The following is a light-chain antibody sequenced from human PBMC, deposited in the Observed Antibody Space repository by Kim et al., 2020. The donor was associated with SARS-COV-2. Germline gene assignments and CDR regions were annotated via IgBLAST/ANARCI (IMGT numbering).Light chain of an antibody. V-gene: IGLV9-49*01. CDR3: GADHGSGSNFVYV. CDR1: SDYSNYN. J-gene: IGLJ1*01. Sequence: CTMRSDYSNYNVDWYQQRPGKGPRFVMRVGTGGIVGSKGDGIPDRFSVLGSGLNRYLTIKNIQEEDESDYHCGADHGSGSNFVYVFGTGTKVTVL. CDR2: VGTGGIVG.